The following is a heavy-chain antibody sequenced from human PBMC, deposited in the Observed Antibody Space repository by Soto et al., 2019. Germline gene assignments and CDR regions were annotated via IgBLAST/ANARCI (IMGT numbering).Heavy chain of an antibody. CDR2: VKSKTDGGTT. D-gene: IGHD3-10*01. V-gene: IGHV3-15*01. CDR3: ATVDYYGSGIES. CDR1: GFPFSRAW. J-gene: IGHJ4*02. Sequence: EVQLVEFGGGLLKPGGSLRLSCAASGFPFSRAWMSWVRQAPGKGLEWVGRVKSKTDGGTTDYAAPVQGRVTISRDDSRNTLYLQMNSLTYADTAVYYCATVDYYGSGIESWGQGTLVTVSS.